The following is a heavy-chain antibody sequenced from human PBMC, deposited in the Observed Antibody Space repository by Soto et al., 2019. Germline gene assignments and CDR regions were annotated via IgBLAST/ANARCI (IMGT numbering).Heavy chain of an antibody. V-gene: IGHV3-30*03. D-gene: IGHD3-3*01. Sequence: GGSLRLSCAASGFTFSSYGMHWVRQAPGEGLEWVTLISYDGSNKYYTDSVKGRFTMSRDNSKNTFYLEMNSLRAEDTAVYYCASRGSHISFSGVAPNYYYYALDVWGQGTTVTVSS. J-gene: IGHJ6*02. CDR1: GFTFSSYG. CDR2: ISYDGSNK. CDR3: ASRGSHISFSGVAPNYYYYALDV.